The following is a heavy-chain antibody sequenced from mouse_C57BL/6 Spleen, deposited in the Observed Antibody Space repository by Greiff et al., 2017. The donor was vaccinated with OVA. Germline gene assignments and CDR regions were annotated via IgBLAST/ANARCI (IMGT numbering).Heavy chain of an antibody. CDR1: GYAFSSSW. D-gene: IGHD1-1*01. J-gene: IGHJ1*03. CDR3: AIYYGSSYVWYFDV. V-gene: IGHV1-82*01. Sequence: QVQLKQSGPELVKPGASVKISCKASGYAFSSSWMNWVKQRPGKGLEWIGRIYPGDGDTNYNGKFKGKATLTADKSSSTAYMQLSSLTSEDSAVYFCAIYYGSSYVWYFDVWGTGTTVTVSS. CDR2: IYPGDGDT.